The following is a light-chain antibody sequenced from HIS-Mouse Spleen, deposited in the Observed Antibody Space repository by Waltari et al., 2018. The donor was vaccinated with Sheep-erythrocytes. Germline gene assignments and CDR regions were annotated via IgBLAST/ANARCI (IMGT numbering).Light chain of an antibody. CDR2: DVS. CDR3: CAYAGSYNHV. CDR1: SSDVGGYNY. J-gene: IGLJ1*01. V-gene: IGLV2-11*01. Sequence: QSALTQPRSVSGSPGQSVTISCTGTSSDVGGYNYVSWYQQHPGKATKLMIYDVSKRPAGFPDRFSGSKSGTTASLTSSGLQAEDEADYYCCAYAGSYNHVFGTGTKVTVL.